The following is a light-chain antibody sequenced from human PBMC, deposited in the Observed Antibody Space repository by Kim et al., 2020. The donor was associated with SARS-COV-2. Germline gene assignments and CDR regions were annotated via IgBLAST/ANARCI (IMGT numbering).Light chain of an antibody. CDR3: QVWDTNTDHHV. CDR2: YDR. J-gene: IGLJ1*01. CDR1: NIGSKS. V-gene: IGLV3-21*01. Sequence: APGVTARITCGGTNIGSKSVHWYQQRPGRAPVLVIYYDRDRPSGIPERFSGSNSGNTATLTISGVEAGDEADYYCQVWDTNTDHHVFGSGTKVTVL.